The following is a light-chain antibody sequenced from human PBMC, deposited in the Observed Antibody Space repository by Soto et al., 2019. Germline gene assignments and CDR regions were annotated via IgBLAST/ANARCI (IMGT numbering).Light chain of an antibody. V-gene: IGKV3-20*01. Sequence: IMLTQSQGTVSLSPGERAPLSCLASQSVSTNYLAWYQQKPGQAPRLLIYGASSRATGIPDRFSGSGSGTDFTLTISRLEPEDFAVYYCQQYGSSPRTFGQGTKVDI. CDR3: QQYGSSPRT. J-gene: IGKJ1*01. CDR2: GAS. CDR1: QSVSTNY.